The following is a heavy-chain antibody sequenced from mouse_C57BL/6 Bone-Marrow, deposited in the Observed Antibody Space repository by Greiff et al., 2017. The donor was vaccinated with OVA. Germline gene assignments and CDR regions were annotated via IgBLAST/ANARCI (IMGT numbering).Heavy chain of an antibody. J-gene: IGHJ4*01. CDR2: INPNNGGT. D-gene: IGHD2-4*01. CDR1: GYTFTDYY. Sequence: VQLQQSGPELVKPGASVKISCKASGYTFTDYYMNWVKQSHGKSLEWIGDINPNNGGTSYNQKFKGKATLTVDKSSSTAYMELRNLTSEDSAVYYWARMEVYYDYDGRDYYAMDYWGQGTSVTVSA. CDR3: ARMEVYYDYDGRDYYAMDY. V-gene: IGHV1-26*01.